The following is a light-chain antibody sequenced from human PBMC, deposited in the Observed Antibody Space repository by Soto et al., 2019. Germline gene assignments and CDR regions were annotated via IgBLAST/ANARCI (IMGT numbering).Light chain of an antibody. J-gene: IGKJ5*01. CDR3: QQYGSSPIT. CDR1: QSVNNNY. Sequence: EIVLTQSPGTLSLSPGERATLSCRASQSVNNNYLAWYQQKPGQAPRLLIYGASSRATGIPDRFSGSGSGTEFTLTISRLEPEDFAVYYCQQYGSSPITFGQGTRLEIK. CDR2: GAS. V-gene: IGKV3-20*01.